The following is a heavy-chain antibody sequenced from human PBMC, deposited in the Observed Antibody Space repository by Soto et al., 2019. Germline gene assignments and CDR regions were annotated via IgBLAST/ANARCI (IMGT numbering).Heavy chain of an antibody. D-gene: IGHD7-27*01. Sequence: ASVKVSCKASGYTFTSFDINWVRKATGQGFEWMGWMSPNSANTGYAQKFQGRITMTRSTSTSTAYMELSSLRPEDTAVYYCARGPPNWGFDSWGQGTLVTVSS. CDR2: MSPNSANT. J-gene: IGHJ4*01. CDR1: GYTFTSFD. V-gene: IGHV1-8*01. CDR3: ARGPPNWGFDS.